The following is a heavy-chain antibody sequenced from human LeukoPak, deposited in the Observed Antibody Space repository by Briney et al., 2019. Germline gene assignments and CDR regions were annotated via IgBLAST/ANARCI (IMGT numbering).Heavy chain of an antibody. Sequence: GGSLRLSCTASGLFIGSWMSGVGRAPGKGVELGASVNQDGGRRYYVVSVKVRFTISRDNANNSLSLQINSLRAEATALYSCARQYSGYDPFDNWGQGTVDTVSS. V-gene: IGHV3-7*01. CDR3: ARQYSGYDPFDN. CDR2: VNQDGGRR. J-gene: IGHJ4*02. CDR1: GLFIGSW. D-gene: IGHD5-12*01.